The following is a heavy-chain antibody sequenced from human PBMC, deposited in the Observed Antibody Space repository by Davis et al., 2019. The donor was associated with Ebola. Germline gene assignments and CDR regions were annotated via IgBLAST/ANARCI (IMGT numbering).Heavy chain of an antibody. J-gene: IGHJ4*02. D-gene: IGHD3-16*02. Sequence: GESLKISCAASGFTFSSYAMSWVRQAPGKGLEWVSAISGSGGSTYYADSVKGRFTISRDNSKNTLYLQMNSLRAEDTAVYYCAKGPYDYIWGSYRFFDYWGQGTLVTVSS. CDR3: AKGPYDYIWGSYRFFDY. V-gene: IGHV3-23*01. CDR1: GFTFSSYA. CDR2: ISGSGGST.